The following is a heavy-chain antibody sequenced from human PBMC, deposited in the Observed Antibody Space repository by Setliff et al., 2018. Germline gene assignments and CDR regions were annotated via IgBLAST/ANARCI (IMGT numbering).Heavy chain of an antibody. CDR1: GGSISSSSYY. CDR3: ARESRYYYDNLGTLDY. V-gene: IGHV4-61*02. D-gene: IGHD3-22*01. Sequence: SETLSLTCTVSGGSISSSSYYWNWIRQPAGKGLEWIGRMYKSGSTNYNPSLKSRVSISVDTSKNQFSLKLSSVTAADTAVYYCARESRYYYDNLGTLDYWGQGTLVTVSS. CDR2: MYKSGST. J-gene: IGHJ4*02.